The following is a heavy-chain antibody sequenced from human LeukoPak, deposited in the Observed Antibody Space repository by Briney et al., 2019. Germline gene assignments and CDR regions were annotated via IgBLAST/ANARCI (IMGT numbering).Heavy chain of an antibody. CDR1: GFTFSSYW. CDR2: IKQDGSEK. Sequence: PGGSLRLSCAASGFTFSSYWMNWVRQAPGKGLEWVANIKQDGSEKYYVDSVKGRCTISRDNTKNSLYLQMNSLRAEDTAVYFCARGAYGGRGYYYGVDVWGKGTTVTVSS. D-gene: IGHD4-23*01. J-gene: IGHJ6*04. V-gene: IGHV3-7*03. CDR3: ARGAYGGRGYYYGVDV.